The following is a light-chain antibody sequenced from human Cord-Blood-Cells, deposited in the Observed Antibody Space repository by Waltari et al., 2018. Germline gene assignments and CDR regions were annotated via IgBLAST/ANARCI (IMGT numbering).Light chain of an antibody. CDR3: CSYAGSYTLV. Sequence: QSALTQPRSVSGSPGQSVTISCTGTRSDVGGYNYVSWYQQHPGKAPKLMSYDVSKRPSGVPDRFSGSKSGNTASLTISGLQAEDEADYYCCSYAGSYTLVFGGGTKLTVL. J-gene: IGLJ2*01. CDR2: DVS. CDR1: RSDVGGYNY. V-gene: IGLV2-11*01.